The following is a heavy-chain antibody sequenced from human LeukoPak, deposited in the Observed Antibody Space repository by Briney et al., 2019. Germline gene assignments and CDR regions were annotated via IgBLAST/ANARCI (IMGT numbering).Heavy chain of an antibody. J-gene: IGHJ4*02. CDR1: GGSISDDY. Sequence: PSETLSLTCAVSGGSISDDYYTWVRQPPGGGLEYLGYIHYSGRTDYTPSLKSRVTISVDTSNNQFSLRLSSVTAADTAVYYCARLVGVNRGSEDYWGQGTLVTVSS. V-gene: IGHV4-59*01. CDR2: IHYSGRT. D-gene: IGHD7-27*01. CDR3: ARLVGVNRGSEDY.